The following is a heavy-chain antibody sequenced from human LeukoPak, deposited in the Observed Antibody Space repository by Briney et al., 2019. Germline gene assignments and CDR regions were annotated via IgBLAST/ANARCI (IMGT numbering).Heavy chain of an antibody. CDR3: ARDLCSSGSCYSSP. D-gene: IGHD2-15*01. Sequence: PSETLSLTCTVSGGSISRYYWSWIRQPPGKGLEWIGYVHYSGSTNYNPSLKSRVTISVDTSKNQFSLKLSSVAAADTAVYYCARDLCSSGSCYSSPWGQGTLVTVSS. CDR1: GGSISRYY. J-gene: IGHJ5*02. V-gene: IGHV4-59*01. CDR2: VHYSGST.